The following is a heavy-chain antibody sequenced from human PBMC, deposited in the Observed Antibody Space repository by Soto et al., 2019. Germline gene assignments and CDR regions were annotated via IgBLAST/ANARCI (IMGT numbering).Heavy chain of an antibody. CDR3: AREVGDSSVDY. CDR2: INPSGGST. J-gene: IGHJ4*02. D-gene: IGHD6-19*01. CDR1: GYTFTTYN. Sequence: QVQLVQSGAEVKKPGASVKVSCKASGYTFTTYNMHWVRQAPGQGLEWMGIINPSGGSTSYAQKVQGRVSMTRDTSTSTCCMELSSLRSEDTAVYYCAREVGDSSVDYWGRGTLVTVSS. V-gene: IGHV1-46*01.